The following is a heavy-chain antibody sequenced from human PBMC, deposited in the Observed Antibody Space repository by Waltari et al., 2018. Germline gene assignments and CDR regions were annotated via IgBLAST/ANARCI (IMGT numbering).Heavy chain of an antibody. V-gene: IGHV1-8*01. D-gene: IGHD3-10*01. CDR2: INPRSGNT. CDR3: ARGRYGAGSSYGMDV. Sequence: QVQLVQSGAEVKKPGASVQVSCRASGYTFTSYDINWVRQATGQGLEWMGWINPRSGNTGYEQKFQGRVTNTRNTPISTAYMELSSLRSEDTEVYYCARGRYGAGSSYGMDVWGQGTTVTVSS. J-gene: IGHJ6*02. CDR1: GYTFTSYD.